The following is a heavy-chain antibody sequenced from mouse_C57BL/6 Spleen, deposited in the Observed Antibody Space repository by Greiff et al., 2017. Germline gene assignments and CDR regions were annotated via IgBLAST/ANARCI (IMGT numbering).Heavy chain of an antibody. J-gene: IGHJ2*01. Sequence: QVQLQQPGAELVKPGASVKMSCKASGYTFTSYWITWVRQRPGQGLEWIGDIYPGSGSTNYNEKLKSKATLTVDTSASTAYMQPSSLTSEDSAVYCCARRGESLDDWGQGTTLTVSS. CDR3: ARRGESLDD. CDR2: IYPGSGST. CDR1: GYTFTSYW. V-gene: IGHV1-55*01.